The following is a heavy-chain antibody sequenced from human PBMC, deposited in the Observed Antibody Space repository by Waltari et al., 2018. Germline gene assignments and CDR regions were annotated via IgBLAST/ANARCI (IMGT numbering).Heavy chain of an antibody. CDR1: GGSISSHY. CDR2: IYYSGST. D-gene: IGHD6-13*01. J-gene: IGHJ4*02. V-gene: IGHV4-59*11. Sequence: QVQLQESGPGLVKPSETLSLTCTVSGGSISSHYWSWIRQPPGKGLEWIVYIYYSGSTNYNPSRKSRVTISGDTSKNQFSLKLSSVTAADTAVYYCARRGIAAAGTALDYWGQGTLVTVSS. CDR3: ARRGIAAAGTALDY.